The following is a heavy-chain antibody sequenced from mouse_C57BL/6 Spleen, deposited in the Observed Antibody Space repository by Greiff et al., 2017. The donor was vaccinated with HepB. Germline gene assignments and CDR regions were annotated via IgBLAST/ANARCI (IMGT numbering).Heavy chain of an antibody. D-gene: IGHD1-1*01. CDR1: GYAFSSSW. Sequence: QVQLQQSGPELVKPGASVKISCKASGYAFSSSWMNWVKQRPGKGLEWIGRIYPGDGDTNYNGKFKGKATLTADKSSSTAYMQLSSLTSEDSAVYFCAREEGSITTVVERAWFAYWGQGTLVTVSA. V-gene: IGHV1-82*01. CDR3: AREEGSITTVVERAWFAY. CDR2: IYPGDGDT. J-gene: IGHJ3*01.